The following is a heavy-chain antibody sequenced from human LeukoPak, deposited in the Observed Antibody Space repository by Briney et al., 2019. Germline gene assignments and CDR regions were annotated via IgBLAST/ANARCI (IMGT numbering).Heavy chain of an antibody. CDR1: GYTFTSYD. CDR3: ARGGYTGYEGDY. D-gene: IGHD5-12*01. Sequence: ASMKVSCKASGYTFTSYDINWVRQATGRGLEWMGWMNPNSGNTGYARKFQGRVTMTRNTSISTAYMELSSLRSEDTAVYYCARGGYTGYEGDYWGQGTLVTVSS. V-gene: IGHV1-8*01. CDR2: MNPNSGNT. J-gene: IGHJ4*02.